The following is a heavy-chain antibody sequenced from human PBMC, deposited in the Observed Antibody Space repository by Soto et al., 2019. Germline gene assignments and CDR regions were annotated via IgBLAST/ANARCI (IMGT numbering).Heavy chain of an antibody. V-gene: IGHV1-46*01. CDR3: ARFTNSYYYYYGMDV. J-gene: IGHJ6*02. CDR1: GYTFPSYY. Sequence: ASVKVSCKASGYTFPSYYMHWVRQAPGRGLEWMGIINPSGGSTSYAQKFQGRVTMTRDTSTSTVYMELSSLRSEDTAVYYCARFTNSYYYYYGMDVGGQGTTVTVSS. CDR2: INPSGGST. D-gene: IGHD3-3*01.